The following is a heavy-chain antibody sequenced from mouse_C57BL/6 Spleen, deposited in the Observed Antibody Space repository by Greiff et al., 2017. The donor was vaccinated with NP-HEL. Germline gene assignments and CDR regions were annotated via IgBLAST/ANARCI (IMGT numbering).Heavy chain of an antibody. D-gene: IGHD1-1*01. Sequence: VKLQQSDAELVKPGASVKISCKVSGYTFTDHTIHWMKQRPEQGLEWIGYIYPRDGSTKYNEKFKGKATLTADKSSSTAYMQLNSLTSEDSAVYFCARDVYYYGSSYGFAYWGQGTLVTVSA. CDR1: GYTFTDHT. CDR3: ARDVYYYGSSYGFAY. J-gene: IGHJ3*01. CDR2: IYPRDGST. V-gene: IGHV1-78*01.